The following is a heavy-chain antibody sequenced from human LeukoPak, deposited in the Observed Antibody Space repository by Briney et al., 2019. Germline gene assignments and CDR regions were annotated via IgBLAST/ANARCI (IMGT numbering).Heavy chain of an antibody. D-gene: IGHD4-17*01. Sequence: GGSLRLSCAASGFTFSSYGMHWVRQAPGKGLEWVAVISYDGSNKYYADSVKGRFTISRDNSKNTLYLQMNSLRAEDTAVYYCARRAYDYGDYGFDYWGQGTLVTVSS. CDR2: ISYDGSNK. V-gene: IGHV3-30*03. J-gene: IGHJ4*02. CDR3: ARRAYDYGDYGFDY. CDR1: GFTFSSYG.